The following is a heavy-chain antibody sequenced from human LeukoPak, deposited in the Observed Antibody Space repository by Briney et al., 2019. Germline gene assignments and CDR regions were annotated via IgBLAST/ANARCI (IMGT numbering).Heavy chain of an antibody. CDR3: ARVKRGSGSYSAFDI. Sequence: GGSLRLSCVASGFTFEDYGMIWVRHAPGKGLEWVSGINWNGGSTGYADFVKGRFTISRDDAKNSLFLQMNSLRAEDTAVYYCARVKRGSGSYSAFDIWGQGTMVTVSS. V-gene: IGHV3-20*04. CDR2: INWNGGST. J-gene: IGHJ3*02. D-gene: IGHD3-10*01. CDR1: GFTFEDYG.